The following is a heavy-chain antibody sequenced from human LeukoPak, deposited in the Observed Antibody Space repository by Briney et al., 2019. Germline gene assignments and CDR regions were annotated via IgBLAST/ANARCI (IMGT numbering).Heavy chain of an antibody. CDR1: GFTFSHYA. V-gene: IGHV3-23*01. J-gene: IGHJ4*02. D-gene: IGHD4-17*01. CDR2: VSGSGGDT. Sequence: GGSLRLSCAASGFTFSHYAMSWVRQPPGKGLEWVSAVSGSGGDTHYADSVKGRFTISRDNSKSTVYLQMNSLRAEDTAVYYCAKHRRWGPDDYGDYVDYWGQRTLVTISS. CDR3: AKHRRWGPDDYGDYVDY.